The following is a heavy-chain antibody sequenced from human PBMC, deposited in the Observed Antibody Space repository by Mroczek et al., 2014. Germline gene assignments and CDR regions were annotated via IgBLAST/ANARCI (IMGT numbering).Heavy chain of an antibody. Sequence: KESGPGLVKPSETLSLTCTVSGGSISSYYWSWIRQPAGKGLEWIGRIYTSGSTNYNPSLKSRVTMSVDTSKNQFSLKLSSVTAADTAVYYCARDKSDSSGWSPGSYWYFDLWGRGTLVTVSS. J-gene: IGHJ2*01. D-gene: IGHD6-19*01. CDR3: ARDKSDSSGWSPGSYWYFDL. V-gene: IGHV4-4*07. CDR1: GGSISSYY. CDR2: IYTSGST.